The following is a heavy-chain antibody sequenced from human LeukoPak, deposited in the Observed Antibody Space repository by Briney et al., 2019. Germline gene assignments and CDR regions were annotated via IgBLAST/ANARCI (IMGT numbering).Heavy chain of an antibody. CDR2: IYTSGST. V-gene: IGHV4-4*07. D-gene: IGHD6-19*01. CDR3: ARGMGSGWYSNWFDP. J-gene: IGHJ5*02. Sequence: PSETLSLTCTVSGGSISSYYWSWIRQPAGKALEWIGRIYTSGSTNYNPSLKSRVTMSVDTSKNQFSLKLSSVTAADTAVYYCARGMGSGWYSNWFDPWGQGTLVTVSS. CDR1: GGSISSYY.